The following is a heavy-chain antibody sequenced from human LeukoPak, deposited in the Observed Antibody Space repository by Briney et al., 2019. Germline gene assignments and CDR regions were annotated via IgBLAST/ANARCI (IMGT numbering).Heavy chain of an antibody. CDR3: ARSGQRSMRFVET. D-gene: IGHD3-10*01. CDR2: IYYSGST. CDR1: GASFSSSTYY. Sequence: PSETLSLTCTVSGASFSSSTYYWGWIRQPPGKGLEWIGSIYYSGSTYYNPSLKSRVTMSVDTSKNQFSLKLSSVTAADTAVYYCARSGQRSMRFVETWGQGTLVTVPS. V-gene: IGHV4-39*01. J-gene: IGHJ5*02.